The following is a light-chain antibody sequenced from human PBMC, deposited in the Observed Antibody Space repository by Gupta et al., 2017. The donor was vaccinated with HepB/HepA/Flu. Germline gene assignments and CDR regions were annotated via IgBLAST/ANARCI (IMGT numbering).Light chain of an antibody. CDR3: YQDATTALT. J-gene: IGKJ4*01. CDR2: GAS. V-gene: IGKV3-20*01. Sequence: EIALTQCPGTLSCSPRERPPFSCRASQSLSNSFLAWYQQRLGQTPRLPIYGASISASHTPDRLSGSSSPTDFILSIIRLTLTDFAVYFSYQDATTALTFGGGTRVELK. CDR1: QSLSNSF.